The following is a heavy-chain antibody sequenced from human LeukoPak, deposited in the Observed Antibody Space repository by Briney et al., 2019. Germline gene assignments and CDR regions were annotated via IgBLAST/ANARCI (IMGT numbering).Heavy chain of an antibody. CDR3: ARVRWGAFPWRSSMDV. J-gene: IGHJ6*03. CDR2: ISSSSSYI. Sequence: GGSLRLSCAASGFTFSSYAMSWVRQAPGKGLEWVSSISSSSSYIYYADSVKGRFTISRDNAKNSLYLQMNSLRAEDTAVYYCARVRWGAFPWRSSMDVWGKGTTVTISS. V-gene: IGHV3-21*01. D-gene: IGHD3-16*01. CDR1: GFTFSSYA.